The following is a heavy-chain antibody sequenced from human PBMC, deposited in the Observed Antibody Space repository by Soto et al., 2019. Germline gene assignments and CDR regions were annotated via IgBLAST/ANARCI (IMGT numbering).Heavy chain of an antibody. CDR3: ARGGKVTTHLYYFDY. CDR1: GGTFSSYA. J-gene: IGHJ4*02. D-gene: IGHD4-4*01. V-gene: IGHV1-69*13. Sequence: EASMKVSCKASGGTFSSYAISWVRQAPGQGLEWMGGIIPIFGTANYAQKFQGRVTITADESTSTAYMELSSLRSEDTAVYYCARGGKVTTHLYYFDYWGQGTLVTVSS. CDR2: IIPIFGTA.